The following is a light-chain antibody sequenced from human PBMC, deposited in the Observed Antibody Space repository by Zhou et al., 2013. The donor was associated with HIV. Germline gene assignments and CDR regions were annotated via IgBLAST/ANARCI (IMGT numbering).Light chain of an antibody. CDR2: DVS. CDR1: SSDVGGYNY. J-gene: IGLJ3*02. Sequence: QSALTQPPSASGSPGQSVTISCTGTSSDVGGYNYVSWYQQHPGKAPKLMIYDVSKRPSGVSNRFSGSKSGNTASLTISGLQAEDEADYYCSSYTSSSPRVFGGGTKLTVL. CDR3: SSYTSSSPRV. V-gene: IGLV2-14*01.